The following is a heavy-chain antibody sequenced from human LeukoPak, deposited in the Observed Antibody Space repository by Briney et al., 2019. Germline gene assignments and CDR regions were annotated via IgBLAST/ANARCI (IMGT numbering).Heavy chain of an antibody. CDR1: GGSIRNYY. Sequence: PSETLSLTCTVSGGSIRNYYWSWIRQPPGKGLEWIGYIYYSGSTNYNPSLKSRVTISVDTSKNQFSLKLSSVTAADTAVYYCVRESAYDSDWVTRWFDPWGQGTLVTVSS. CDR2: IYYSGST. V-gene: IGHV4-59*01. J-gene: IGHJ5*02. D-gene: IGHD6-19*01. CDR3: VRESAYDSDWVTRWFDP.